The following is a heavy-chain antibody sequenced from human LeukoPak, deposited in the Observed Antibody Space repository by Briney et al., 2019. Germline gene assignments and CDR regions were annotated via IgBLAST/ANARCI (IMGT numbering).Heavy chain of an antibody. CDR1: GYSISSGYS. V-gene: IGHV4-38-2*02. Sequence: SETLSLTCTVSGYSISSGYSWGWIRQPPGKGLEWIGSISHSGSTYYNPSLKRRVTISVDTSKNQFSLQLSSVTAADTAVYYCARMDTAMVEGPWGQGTLVTVSS. CDR2: ISHSGST. D-gene: IGHD5-18*01. J-gene: IGHJ4*02. CDR3: ARMDTAMVEGP.